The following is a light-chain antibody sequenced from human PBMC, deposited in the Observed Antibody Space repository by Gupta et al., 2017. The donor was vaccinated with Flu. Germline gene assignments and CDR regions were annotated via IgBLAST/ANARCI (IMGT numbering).Light chain of an antibody. CDR3: QQRNDWPRT. J-gene: IGKJ4*02. V-gene: IGKV3-11*01. CDR1: QGVSSD. CDR2: DTS. Sequence: PATLSASPGERATISCRATQGVSSDVAWYQQKPGKAPRRLIYDTSKRASGVPARFSGSGSGTDFTLTVSSLQPEDFAVYYCQQRNDWPRTFGEGTKVEIE.